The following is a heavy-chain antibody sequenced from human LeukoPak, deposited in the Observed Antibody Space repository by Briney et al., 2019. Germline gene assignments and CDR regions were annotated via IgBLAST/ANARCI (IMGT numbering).Heavy chain of an antibody. Sequence: ASVKVSCKASGYXFTRYYIHWVRQAPGQGHEWMGIINPSGGGTSNAQKFQGRVTMTRDTSTSTVYMEVSSLTSEDTAVYYCASASGYYAPPDYWGQGTLVTVSS. J-gene: IGHJ4*02. V-gene: IGHV1-46*01. CDR2: INPSGGGT. D-gene: IGHD3-22*01. CDR1: GYXFTRYY. CDR3: ASASGYYAPPDY.